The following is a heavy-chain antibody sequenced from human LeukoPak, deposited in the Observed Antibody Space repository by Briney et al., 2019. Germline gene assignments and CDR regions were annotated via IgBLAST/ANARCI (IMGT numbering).Heavy chain of an antibody. CDR1: GFIFSDYY. CDR2: ISNSDNSI. D-gene: IGHD1-26*01. V-gene: IGHV3-11*01. CDR3: ARDRTVGATPIFDY. Sequence: GGSLRLSCAASGFIFSDYYMSWIRQAPGKGLEWVSYISNSDNSIYYADSVKGRFTISRDNARNSLYLQMNTLRAEDTAVYYCARDRTVGATPIFDYWGQGTLVTVSS. J-gene: IGHJ4*02.